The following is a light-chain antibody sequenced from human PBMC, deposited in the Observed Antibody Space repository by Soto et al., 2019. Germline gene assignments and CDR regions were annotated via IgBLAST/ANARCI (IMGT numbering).Light chain of an antibody. CDR3: QQYGSSPLT. J-gene: IGKJ4*01. Sequence: EIALTQSPGTLSLSPGERATLSCRASQSVSITYLAWYQQKPGQAPRLLIYGTSSRATGIPDRFSGSGSATDFTLTISRLEPEDFAVYYCQQYGSSPLTFGGGTKVDIK. CDR1: QSVSITY. V-gene: IGKV3-20*01. CDR2: GTS.